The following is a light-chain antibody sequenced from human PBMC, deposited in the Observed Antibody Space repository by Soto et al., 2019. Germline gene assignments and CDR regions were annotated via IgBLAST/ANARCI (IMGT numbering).Light chain of an antibody. CDR1: QSVDSAF. J-gene: IGKJ1*01. CDR3: QQYASSLT. CDR2: GAS. Sequence: EIVLTQSPGSLSLALGERATLSCRASQSVDSAFFAWYQQKPGQPPRLLMYGASRRATGIPDRFSGSGSGTDFTLTISRLEPEDFAVYYCQQYASSLTFGQGTKVEI. V-gene: IGKV3-20*01.